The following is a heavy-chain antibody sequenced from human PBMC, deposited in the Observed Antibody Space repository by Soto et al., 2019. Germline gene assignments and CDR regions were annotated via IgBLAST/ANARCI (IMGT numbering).Heavy chain of an antibody. J-gene: IGHJ4*02. CDR1: GFSLSTSGVG. V-gene: IGHV2-5*02. D-gene: IGHD3-10*01. CDR3: AHRRGFGELFFDY. CDR2: IYWDNDN. Sequence: QITLKESGPTLVKPTQTLTLTCTFSGFSLSTSGVGVGWIRQSPGKALEWLALIYWDNDNRHSPSLKSRLTIPTATSKNQVVLTMTNVAPVDTATYYCAHRRGFGELFFDYWGQGALVTVSS.